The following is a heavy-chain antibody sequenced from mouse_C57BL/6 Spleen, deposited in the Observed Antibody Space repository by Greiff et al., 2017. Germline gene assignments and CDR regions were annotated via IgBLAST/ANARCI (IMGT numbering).Heavy chain of an antibody. D-gene: IGHD1-1*01. Sequence: QVQLQQSGPELVKPGASVKISCKASGYAFSSSWMNWVKQRPGKGLEWIGRIYPGDGDTNYNGKFKGKATLTADKSSSTAYMQLSSLTSEDSAVYFCARGNYYYGSRVFDYWGQGTTLTVSS. CDR2: IYPGDGDT. V-gene: IGHV1-82*01. J-gene: IGHJ2*01. CDR3: ARGNYYYGSRVFDY. CDR1: GYAFSSSW.